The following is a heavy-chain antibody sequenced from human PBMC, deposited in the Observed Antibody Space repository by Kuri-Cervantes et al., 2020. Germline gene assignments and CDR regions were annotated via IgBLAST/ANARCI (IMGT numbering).Heavy chain of an antibody. Sequence: GGSLRLSCVASEFRFSERWMNWVRQAPGKGLEWVSGISGSGGSTYYADSVKGRFTISRDNSKNTLYLQMNSLRAEDTAVYYCAKELTGGWPFDYWGQGTLVTVSS. D-gene: IGHD7-27*01. CDR3: AKELTGGWPFDY. CDR2: ISGSGGST. V-gene: IGHV3-23*01. CDR1: EFRFSERW. J-gene: IGHJ4*02.